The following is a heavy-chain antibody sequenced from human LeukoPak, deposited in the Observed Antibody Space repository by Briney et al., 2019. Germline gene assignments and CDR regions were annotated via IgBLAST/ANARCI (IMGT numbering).Heavy chain of an antibody. J-gene: IGHJ4*02. Sequence: SETLSLTCTVSGGSISSYYWSWIRQPPGKGLEWIGYIYYTGSTNYNPSLKSRVTISVDTSKNQFSLKLSSVTPEDTAFYYCAREARGIGFDYWGQGTLVTVST. CDR1: GGSISSYY. CDR3: AREARGIGFDY. V-gene: IGHV4-59*12. CDR2: IYYTGST.